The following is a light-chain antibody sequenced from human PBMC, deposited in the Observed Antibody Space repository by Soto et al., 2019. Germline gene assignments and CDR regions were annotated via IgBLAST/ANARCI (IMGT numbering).Light chain of an antibody. CDR2: AAS. Sequence: DIQMTQSPTSLSASVGDRVTITCRASQDISNFVAWYQQKPGKAPKLLIYAASTLQSGVPSRFSGSGSGTDFTLTINSLQPEDVATYSCQKDSSVPAFGPGTKVEIK. CDR1: QDISNF. J-gene: IGKJ3*01. CDR3: QKDSSVPA. V-gene: IGKV1-27*01.